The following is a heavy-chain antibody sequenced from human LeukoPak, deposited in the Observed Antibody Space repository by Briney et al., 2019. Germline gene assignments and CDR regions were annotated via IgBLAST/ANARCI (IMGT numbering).Heavy chain of an antibody. D-gene: IGHD3-10*01. CDR2: VSWNGGSI. J-gene: IGHJ4*02. CDR3: AKDRYYYGAGSPVFDY. Sequence: GGSLRLSCAASGFTFDDYVMHWVRQAPGKGLEWVSGVSWNGGSIDYAASVKGRFTISRDNAKNSLYLQMNSLRPEDTALYYCAKDRYYYGAGSPVFDYWGQGTLVTVSS. V-gene: IGHV3-9*01. CDR1: GFTFDDYV.